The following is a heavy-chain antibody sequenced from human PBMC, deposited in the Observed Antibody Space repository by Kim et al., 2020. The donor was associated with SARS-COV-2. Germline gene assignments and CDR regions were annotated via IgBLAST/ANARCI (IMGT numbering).Heavy chain of an antibody. CDR3: ASLYNPPRGNY. Sequence: KYQADSVKVRFTIARDNSKNTLYLQMNSLRAEDTAVYYCASLYNPPRGNYWGQGTLVTVSS. J-gene: IGHJ4*02. CDR2: K. V-gene: IGHV3-30*07. D-gene: IGHD1-1*01.